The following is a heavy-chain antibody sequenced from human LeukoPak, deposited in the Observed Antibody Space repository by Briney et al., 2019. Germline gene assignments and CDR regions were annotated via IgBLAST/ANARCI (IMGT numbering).Heavy chain of an antibody. CDR2: ISSSSSSI. CDR1: GFTFSSYS. V-gene: IGHV3-21*01. D-gene: IGHD5-18*01. Sequence: GGSLRLSCAASGFTFSSYSMNWVRQAPGKGLEWVSSISSSSSSIYYADSVKGRFTISRDNAKNSLFLQMSSLRAEDTAMYYCARDLGYSHAKYYFDNWGQGTLVTVSS. J-gene: IGHJ4*02. CDR3: ARDLGYSHAKYYFDN.